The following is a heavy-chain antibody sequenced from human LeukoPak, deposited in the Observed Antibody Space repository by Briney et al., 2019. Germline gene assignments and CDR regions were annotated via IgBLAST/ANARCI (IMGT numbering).Heavy chain of an antibody. CDR2: IYPSDSDT. J-gene: IGHJ4*02. Sequence: GESLKISCKGSGYSFTSYWIGWVRQMPGKGLEWMGIIYPSDSDTRYSPSFQGQVTISVHKTISTAYLQWSSLKASDTAIYYCARHGPPVRYWGQGTLVTVSS. CDR3: ARHGPPVRY. V-gene: IGHV5-51*01. CDR1: GYSFTSYW.